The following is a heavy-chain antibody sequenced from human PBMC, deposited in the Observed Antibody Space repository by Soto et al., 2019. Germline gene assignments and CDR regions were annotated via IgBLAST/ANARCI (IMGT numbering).Heavy chain of an antibody. CDR1: AGTFNNYA. CDR3: ARAGVRPYYFYGRDV. CDR2: TIPLFSTS. J-gene: IGHJ6*02. V-gene: IGHV1-69*06. Sequence: QGQLVQSGPEVKKPGSSVTVSCKASAGTFNNYAICWVRQAPGQGLEWMGGTIPLFSTSSYAQKFQGRVTITAYKFTITVYMQIRNLKSEDTALYYCARAGVRPYYFYGRDVWRQGTTVTVS. D-gene: IGHD7-27*01.